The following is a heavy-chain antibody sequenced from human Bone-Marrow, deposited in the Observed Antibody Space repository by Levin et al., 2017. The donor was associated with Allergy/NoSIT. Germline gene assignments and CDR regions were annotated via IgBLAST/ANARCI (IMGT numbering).Heavy chain of an antibody. D-gene: IGHD2-8*01. CDR2: ISDVYTT. J-gene: IGHJ6*03. CDR3: AKDGVKDYYFYYVDV. CDR1: GFTFNTYA. V-gene: IGHV3-23*01. Sequence: SCVGSGFTFNTYAMNWVRQTPGRGLEWVSAISDVYTTAYADSVKGRFTISRDNSKNTLYLQMDSLRADDTAVYFCAKDGVKDYYFYYVDVWGEGTTVTVSS.